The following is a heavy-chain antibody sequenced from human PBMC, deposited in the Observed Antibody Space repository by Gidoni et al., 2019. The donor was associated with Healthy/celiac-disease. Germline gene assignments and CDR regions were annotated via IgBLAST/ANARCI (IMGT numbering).Heavy chain of an antibody. D-gene: IGHD6-13*01. Sequence: QVQLQQWGAGLLKPSETLSLTCAVYGGSFSGYYWSWIRQPPGKGLEWIGEINHSGSTNYNPSLKSRVTISVDTSKNQFSLKLSSVTAADTAVYYCARAFPRSSWYEIDYWGQGTLVTVSS. V-gene: IGHV4-34*01. CDR1: GGSFSGYY. CDR3: ARAFPRSSWYEIDY. CDR2: INHSGST. J-gene: IGHJ4*02.